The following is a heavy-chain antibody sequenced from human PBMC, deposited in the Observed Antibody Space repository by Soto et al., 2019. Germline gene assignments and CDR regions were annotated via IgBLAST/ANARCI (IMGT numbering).Heavy chain of an antibody. CDR3: ARVMITFGGVIVFDY. CDR2: IYYSGST. J-gene: IGHJ4*02. D-gene: IGHD3-16*02. V-gene: IGHV4-31*03. CDR1: GGSISSGGYY. Sequence: SETLSLTCTVSGGSISSGGYYWSWIRQHPGKGLEWIGYIYYSGSTYYNPSLKSRVTISVDTSKNQFSLKLSSVTAADTAVYYCARVMITFGGVIVFDYWGQGTLVTVSS.